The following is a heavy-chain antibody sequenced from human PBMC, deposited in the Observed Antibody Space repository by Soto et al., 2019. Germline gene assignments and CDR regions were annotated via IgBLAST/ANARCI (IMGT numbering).Heavy chain of an antibody. CDR3: ARGPYSSSRYEVVSRYYGMDV. V-gene: IGHV4-34*01. CDR1: GGSFSGYY. Sequence: QVQLQQWGAGLLKPSETLSLTCAVYGGSFSGYYWSWIRQPPGKGLEWIGEINHSGSTNYNPSLESRVTISVDTSKNQFSLKLSSVTAADTAVYYCARGPYSSSRYEVVSRYYGMDVWGQGTTVTVSS. CDR2: INHSGST. D-gene: IGHD6-13*01. J-gene: IGHJ6*02.